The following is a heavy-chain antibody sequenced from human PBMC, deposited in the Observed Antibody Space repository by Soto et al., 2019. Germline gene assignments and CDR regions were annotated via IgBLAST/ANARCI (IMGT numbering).Heavy chain of an antibody. D-gene: IGHD3-9*01. Sequence: SETLSLTCTVSGASISSGAYFWSWICQHPGKGLEWIGHIYFSGATDYNPSLKSRVTISLDTSKTQFPLNLSSVTAADTAVYYCARDYFRLGYFDYWGQGARVTVSS. V-gene: IGHV4-31*03. CDR1: GASISSGAYF. CDR2: IYFSGAT. J-gene: IGHJ4*02. CDR3: ARDYFRLGYFDY.